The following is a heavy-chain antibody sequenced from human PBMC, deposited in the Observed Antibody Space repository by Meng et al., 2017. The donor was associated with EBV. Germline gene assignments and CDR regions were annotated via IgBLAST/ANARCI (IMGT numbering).Heavy chain of an antibody. D-gene: IGHD6-6*01. CDR3: ARDPSSSSPYFDY. CDR1: GYTFTSYA. V-gene: IGHV1-3*01. CDR2: INAGNGNT. Sequence: VKLVQSGAEVTKTGASVKVSCKASGYTFTSYAMHWVRQATGQRLEWMGWINAGNGNTKYSQKFQGRVTITRDTSASTAYMELSSLRSEDTAVYYCARDPSSSSPYFDYWGQGTLVTVSS. J-gene: IGHJ4*02.